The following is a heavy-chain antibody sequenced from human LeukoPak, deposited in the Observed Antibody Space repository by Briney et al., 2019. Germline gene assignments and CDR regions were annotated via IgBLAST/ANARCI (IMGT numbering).Heavy chain of an antibody. CDR2: INPSGGST. CDR1: GYTFTSYY. V-gene: IGHV1-46*01. D-gene: IGHD6-13*01. Sequence: GASVKVSCKASGYTFTSYYMHWVRQAPGQGLEWMGIINPSGGSTSYAQKFQGRVTMTRDTSTSTVYMELSSLRSEDAAVYYCARDFIAAAGFSGGWFDPWGQGTLVTVSS. J-gene: IGHJ5*02. CDR3: ARDFIAAAGFSGGWFDP.